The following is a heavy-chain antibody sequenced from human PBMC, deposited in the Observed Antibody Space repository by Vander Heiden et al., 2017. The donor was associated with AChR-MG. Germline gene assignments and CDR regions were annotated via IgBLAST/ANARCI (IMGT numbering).Heavy chain of an antibody. CDR1: GFTFSRYG. J-gene: IGHJ4*02. CDR3: AREGPPGTSAGTRRGHFDY. D-gene: IGHD6-13*01. CDR2: IWYDGSNK. V-gene: IGHV3-33*01. Sequence: QVQLVESGGGVVQPGRSMRLSCAASGFTFSRYGMHWVRQAPGKGLEWVAVIWYDGSNKYYADSVKGRFTISRDNSKNTLYLQMNSLRAEDTAVYYCAREGPPGTSAGTRRGHFDYWGQGTLATVSS.